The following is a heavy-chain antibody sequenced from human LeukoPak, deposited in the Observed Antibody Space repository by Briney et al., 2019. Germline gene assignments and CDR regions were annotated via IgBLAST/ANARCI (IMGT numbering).Heavy chain of an antibody. CDR3: ARQENYYDSSGYWNWFDP. CDR2: IYYSGST. V-gene: IGHV4-39*01. CDR1: GGSISSSSYY. J-gene: IGHJ5*02. D-gene: IGHD3-22*01. Sequence: SETLSLTCTVSGGSISSSSYYWGWIRQPPGKGLERIGSIYYSGSTYYNPSLKSRVTISVDTSKNQFSLKLSSVTAADTAVYYCARQENYYDSSGYWNWFDPWGQGTLVTVSS.